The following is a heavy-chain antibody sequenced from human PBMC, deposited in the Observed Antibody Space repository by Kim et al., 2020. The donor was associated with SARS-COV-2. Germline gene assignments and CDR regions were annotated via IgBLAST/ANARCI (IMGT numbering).Heavy chain of an antibody. CDR2: ISSSRSYI. Sequence: LSLTCAASGFTFSSYSMNWVRQAPGKGLEWVSSISSSRSYIYYADSVKGRFTISRDNAKNSLYLQMNSLRAEDTAVYYCARDPYYQHLGPDWGQGTLVTVSS. CDR1: GFTFSSYS. D-gene: IGHD6-13*01. V-gene: IGHV3-21*01. CDR3: ARDPYYQHLGPD. J-gene: IGHJ4*02.